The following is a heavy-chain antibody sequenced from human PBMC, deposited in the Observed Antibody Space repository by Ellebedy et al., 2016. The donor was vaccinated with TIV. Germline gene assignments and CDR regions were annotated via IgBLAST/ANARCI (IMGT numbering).Heavy chain of an antibody. CDR3: AKDRGGIAALYYYYGMDV. D-gene: IGHD6-13*01. Sequence: GESLKISCAASGFTFSSYAMSWVRQAPGKGLEWVSAISGSGGSTYYADSVKGRFTISRDNSKNTLYLQMNSLRAEDTAVYYCAKDRGGIAALYYYYGMDVWGQGTTVTVSS. CDR1: GFTFSSYA. V-gene: IGHV3-23*01. CDR2: ISGSGGST. J-gene: IGHJ6*02.